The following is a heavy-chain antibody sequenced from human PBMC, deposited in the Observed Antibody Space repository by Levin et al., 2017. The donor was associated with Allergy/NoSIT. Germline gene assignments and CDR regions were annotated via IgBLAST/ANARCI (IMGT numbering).Heavy chain of an antibody. CDR3: ARGASTTSIAALLDAFDS. CDR1: GFTFSSYD. D-gene: IGHD6-6*01. Sequence: GESLKISCAASGFTFSSYDMHWVRQATGKGLEWVSAIGTAGDTYYPGSVKGRFTISRENAKNSLYLQMNSLRAGDTAVYYCARGASTTSIAALLDAFDSWGQGTMVTVSS. V-gene: IGHV3-13*01. J-gene: IGHJ3*02. CDR2: IGTAGDT.